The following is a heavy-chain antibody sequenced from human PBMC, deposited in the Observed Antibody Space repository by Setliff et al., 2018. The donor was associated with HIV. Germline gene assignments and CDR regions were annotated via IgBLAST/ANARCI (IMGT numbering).Heavy chain of an antibody. CDR2: VYYGGVT. J-gene: IGHJ4*01. CDR1: GVSISAYY. V-gene: IGHV4-59*01. CDR3: AYSTGWYYFDY. D-gene: IGHD6-19*01. Sequence: SETLSLTCNVSGVSISAYYWSWIRQPPGKGLEWVGYVYYGGVTNYNPSLKSRLTVSVDTSKNQFSLALSSVTAADTAVYYCAYSTGWYYFDYWGHGTLVTVSS.